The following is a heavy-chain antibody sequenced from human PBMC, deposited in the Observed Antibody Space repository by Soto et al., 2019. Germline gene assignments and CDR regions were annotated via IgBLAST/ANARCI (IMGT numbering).Heavy chain of an antibody. CDR2: ISGSGDST. V-gene: IGHV3-23*01. D-gene: IGHD2-2*01. Sequence: GSLRLSCAASGFTFSSYAMSWVRQAPGKGLERVSAISGSGDSTYYADSVKGRFTISGDNSKNTLYLQMNSLRADDTAVYYCAKARGSSTPAPGSYWGQGTLVTVSS. CDR3: AKARGSSTPAPGSY. CDR1: GFTFSSYA. J-gene: IGHJ4*02.